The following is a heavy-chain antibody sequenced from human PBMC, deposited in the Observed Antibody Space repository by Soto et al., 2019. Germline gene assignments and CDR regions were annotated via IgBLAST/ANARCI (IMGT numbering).Heavy chain of an antibody. CDR1: GFTFSSYG. CDR2: IWYDGSNK. J-gene: IGHJ5*02. D-gene: IGHD6-19*01. Sequence: QVQLVESGGGVVQPGRSLRLSCAASGFTFSSYGMHWVRQAPGKGLEWVAVIWYDGSNKYYADSVKGRFTISRDNSKNTLYLQMNSLRAEDTAVYYCAREGVVAGWNWFDPWGQGTLVTVSS. V-gene: IGHV3-33*01. CDR3: AREGVVAGWNWFDP.